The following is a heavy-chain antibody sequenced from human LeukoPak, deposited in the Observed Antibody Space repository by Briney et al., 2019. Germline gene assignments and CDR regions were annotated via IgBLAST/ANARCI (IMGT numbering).Heavy chain of an antibody. V-gene: IGHV5-51*01. D-gene: IGHD2-2*01. CDR2: IYPGDSDT. J-gene: IGHJ5*02. CDR1: GYSFTTYW. Sequence: GESLKISCKGSGYSFTTYWIGWVRQMPGKALEWMGIIYPGDSDTRYSPSFQGQVTISADRSISTAYLQWSSLKASDTAMYYCARGDCSSISCYDWFDPWGQGTLVTVSS. CDR3: ARGDCSSISCYDWFDP.